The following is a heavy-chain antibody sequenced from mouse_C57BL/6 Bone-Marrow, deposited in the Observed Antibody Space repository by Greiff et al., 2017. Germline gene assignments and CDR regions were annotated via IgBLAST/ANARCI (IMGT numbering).Heavy chain of an antibody. CDR1: GYTFTSYG. CDR2: IYPRSGNT. V-gene: IGHV1-81*01. CDR3: ARPHGSSYPWFAY. J-gene: IGHJ3*01. D-gene: IGHD1-1*01. Sequence: QVQLQQSGAELARPGASVKLSCKASGYTFTSYGISWVKQRTGQGLEWIGEIYPRSGNTYYNEKFKGKATLTADKSSSTAYMELRSLTSEDSAVYVCARPHGSSYPWFAYWGQGTLVTVAA.